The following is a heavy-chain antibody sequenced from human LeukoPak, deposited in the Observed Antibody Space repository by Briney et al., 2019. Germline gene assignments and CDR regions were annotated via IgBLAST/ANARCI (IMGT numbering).Heavy chain of an antibody. D-gene: IGHD4-23*01. CDR3: ARHPPTTVVTTVSVAFDI. CDR2: IYYSGST. V-gene: IGHV4-59*08. J-gene: IGHJ3*02. CDR1: GGSISSYY. Sequence: PSQTLSLTCTVSGGSISSYYWSWIRQPPGKGLEWIGYIYYSGSTNYNPSLKSRVTISVDTSKNQFSLKLSSVTAADTAVYYCARHPPTTVVTTVSVAFDIWGRGTMVTVSS.